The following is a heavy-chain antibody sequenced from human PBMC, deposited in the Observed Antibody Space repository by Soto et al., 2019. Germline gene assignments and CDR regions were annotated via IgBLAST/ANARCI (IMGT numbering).Heavy chain of an antibody. V-gene: IGHV3-9*01. Sequence: GGSLRLSCAASGFTFDDYAMHWVRQAPGKGLEWVSGISWNSGSIGYADSVKGRFTISRDNAKNSLYLQMNSLRAEDTALYYCAKSDIVVVPAAMELADYYYYYYMDVWGKGTTVTVSS. CDR2: ISWNSGSI. J-gene: IGHJ6*03. CDR3: AKSDIVVVPAAMELADYYYYYYMDV. CDR1: GFTFDDYA. D-gene: IGHD2-2*01.